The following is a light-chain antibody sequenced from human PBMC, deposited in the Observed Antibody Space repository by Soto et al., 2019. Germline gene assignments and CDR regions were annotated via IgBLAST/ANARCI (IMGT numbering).Light chain of an antibody. Sequence: DIQMTQSTSTLSASVGDRVSITFRASQSISSWLAWYQQKPGKAPKLLIYDASSLESGVPSRFSGSGSGTEFTLTITSLQPHDFATYYCQQYNSYWTFGQGTKVDI. CDR3: QQYNSYWT. CDR1: QSISSW. J-gene: IGKJ1*01. CDR2: DAS. V-gene: IGKV1-5*01.